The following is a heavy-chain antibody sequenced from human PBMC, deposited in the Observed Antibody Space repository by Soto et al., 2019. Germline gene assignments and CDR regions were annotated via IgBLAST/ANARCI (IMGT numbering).Heavy chain of an antibody. CDR1: GDSISSHY. CDR2: IYYSGST. CDR3: ARDATTVGKSWFDP. Sequence: SETLSVTCTVSGDSISSHYWSWIRQPPGKGLEWIGYIYYSGSTYYNPSLKSRVSISVDTSKNQFSLKVSSVTAADTAVYYCARDATTVGKSWFDPWGQGTLVTVSS. D-gene: IGHD4-17*01. V-gene: IGHV4-59*11. J-gene: IGHJ5*02.